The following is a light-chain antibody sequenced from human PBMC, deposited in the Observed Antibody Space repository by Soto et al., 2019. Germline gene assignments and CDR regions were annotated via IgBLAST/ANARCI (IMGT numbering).Light chain of an antibody. CDR3: HQYHSLPWT. Sequence: EIVLTQSPGTLSLSPGERATLSCRASQSVVSSHLAWFQQRPGQAPRLLIYGASTMATGIPDRISGSGSGTDFTLTFSRLEPEDFAVYYCHQYHSLPWTFGQGTKVEIK. CDR1: QSVVSSH. J-gene: IGKJ1*01. CDR2: GAS. V-gene: IGKV3-20*01.